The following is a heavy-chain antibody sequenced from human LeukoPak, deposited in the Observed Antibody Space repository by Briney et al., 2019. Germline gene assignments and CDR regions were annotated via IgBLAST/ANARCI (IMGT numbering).Heavy chain of an antibody. Sequence: GASVKVSCKASGYTFTGYYMHWVRRAPGQGLEWLGWIHPNSGGTNYAKKFQGRVTMTRDTTISTAYMEQSRLRSDDTAVYYCAREGSGYGTWFDPWGQGTLVTVSS. D-gene: IGHD5-18*01. V-gene: IGHV1-2*02. CDR2: IHPNSGGT. CDR1: GYTFTGYY. CDR3: AREGSGYGTWFDP. J-gene: IGHJ5*02.